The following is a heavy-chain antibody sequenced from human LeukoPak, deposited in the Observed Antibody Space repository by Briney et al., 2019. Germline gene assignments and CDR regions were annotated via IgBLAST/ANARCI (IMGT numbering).Heavy chain of an antibody. D-gene: IGHD1-1*01. V-gene: IGHV1-2*06. CDR1: GYTFTSYD. J-gene: IGHJ4*02. Sequence: ASVKVSCKASGYTFTSYDINWVRQATGQGLEWMGRINPNSGGTNYAQKFQGRVTMTRDTSISTAYMELSRLRSDDTAVYYCARVTSGTTGTRHNDYWGQGTLVTVSS. CDR3: ARVTSGTTGTRHNDY. CDR2: INPNSGGT.